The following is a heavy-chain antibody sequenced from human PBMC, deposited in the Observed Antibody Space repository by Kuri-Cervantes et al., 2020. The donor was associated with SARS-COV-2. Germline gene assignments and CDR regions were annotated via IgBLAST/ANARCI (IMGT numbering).Heavy chain of an antibody. Sequence: GSLRLSCAASGFTFSSYWMSWVRQAPGKGLEWVANIKQDGSEKHYVDSAKGRFTISRDNAKNSLYLQMNSLRAEDTAVYYCARDTHNWNSLNDYWGQGTLVTVSS. CDR1: GFTFSSYW. CDR3: ARDTHNWNSLNDY. V-gene: IGHV3-7*05. D-gene: IGHD1-7*01. CDR2: IKQDGSEK. J-gene: IGHJ4*02.